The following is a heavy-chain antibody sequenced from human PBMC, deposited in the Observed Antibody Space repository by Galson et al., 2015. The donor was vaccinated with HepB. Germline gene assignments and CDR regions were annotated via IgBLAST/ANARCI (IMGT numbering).Heavy chain of an antibody. J-gene: IGHJ6*03. CDR1: GFTFSSYG. CDR3: ARDQLLRYFWSGAPLPYYYYTDF. D-gene: IGHD3-3*01. CDR2: IWYDGSNK. V-gene: IGHV3-33*01. Sequence: SLRLSCAASGFTFSSYGMHWVRQAPGKGLEWVAVIWYDGSNKYYADSVKGRFTISRDNSKNTPYLQMNSLRDDDTAVYYCARDQLLRYFWSGAPLPYYYYTDFWGKGSTVTVSS.